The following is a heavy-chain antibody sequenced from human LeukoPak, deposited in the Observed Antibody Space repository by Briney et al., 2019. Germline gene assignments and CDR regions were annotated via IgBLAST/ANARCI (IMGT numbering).Heavy chain of an antibody. CDR1: GFTFSSYS. CDR2: ISSSSSYI. J-gene: IGHJ4*02. Sequence: GGSLRLSCAASGFTFSSYSMNWVRQAPGKGLEWVSSISSSSSYIYYADSVKGRFTISRDNAKNSLYLQMNSLRAEDTAVYYCARDRDSDPGYYYDSSGYYGDWGQGTLVTVSS. CDR3: ARDRDSDPGYYYDSSGYYGD. D-gene: IGHD3-22*01. V-gene: IGHV3-21*01.